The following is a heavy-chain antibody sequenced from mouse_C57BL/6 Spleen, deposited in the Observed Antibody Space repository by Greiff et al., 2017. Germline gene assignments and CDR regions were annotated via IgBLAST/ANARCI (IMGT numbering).Heavy chain of an antibody. CDR1: GYSFTGYY. D-gene: IGHD2-4*01. CDR3: ATYYDYEGYFDC. Sequence: VQLKESGPELVKPGASVKISCKASGYSFTGYYMNWVKQSPEKSLEWIGEINPSTGGTTYNQKFKATATLTVDKSSSTAYMQLKSLTSEDSAVYYCATYYDYEGYFDCWGQGTTLTVAS. V-gene: IGHV1-42*01. J-gene: IGHJ2*01. CDR2: INPSTGGT.